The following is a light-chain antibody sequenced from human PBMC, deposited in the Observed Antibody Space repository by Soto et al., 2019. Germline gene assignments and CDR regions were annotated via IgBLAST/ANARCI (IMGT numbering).Light chain of an antibody. V-gene: IGKV3-15*01. CDR2: GAS. CDR3: QQGYSFAFT. Sequence: ETVMTQSPATLSVSPGERATLSCRASQSVYSSLAWYQQKPGQAPRLLIYGASTRATGIPARFSGSGSGTDFTLTISSLQPEDFATYFCQQGYSFAFTFGPGTKVDI. J-gene: IGKJ3*01. CDR1: QSVYSS.